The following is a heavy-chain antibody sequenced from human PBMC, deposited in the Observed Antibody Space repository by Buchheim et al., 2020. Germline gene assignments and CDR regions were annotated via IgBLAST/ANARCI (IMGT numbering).Heavy chain of an antibody. CDR3: AKDSGDIVVVPAAISSSSSFDY. CDR2: ISYDGSNK. Sequence: QVQLVESGGGVVQPGRSLRLSCAASGFTFSSYGMHWVRQAPGKGLEWVAVISYDGSNKYYADSVKGRFTISRNNSKNTLDLQMNSLRAEDTAVYYCAKDSGDIVVVPAAISSSSSFDYWGQGTL. D-gene: IGHD2-2*01. J-gene: IGHJ4*02. CDR1: GFTFSSYG. V-gene: IGHV3-30*18.